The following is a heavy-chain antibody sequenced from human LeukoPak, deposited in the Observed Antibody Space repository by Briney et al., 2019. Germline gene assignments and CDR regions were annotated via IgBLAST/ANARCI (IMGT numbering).Heavy chain of an antibody. J-gene: IGHJ4*02. CDR2: ISGSGGGST. CDR3: ASSVDQLPWDY. CDR1: GFTFSSYA. Sequence: GGSLRLSCAASGFTFSSYAMSWVRQAPGKGLEWVSAISGSGGGSTYYADSVKGRFTISRDNSKNTLYLQMNSLRAEDTAVYCCASSVDQLPWDYWGQGTLVTVSS. D-gene: IGHD2-2*01. V-gene: IGHV3-23*01.